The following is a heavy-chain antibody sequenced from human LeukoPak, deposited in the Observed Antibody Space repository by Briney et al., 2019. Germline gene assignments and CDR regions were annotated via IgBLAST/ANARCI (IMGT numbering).Heavy chain of an antibody. CDR1: GNYW. J-gene: IGHJ4*02. CDR3: VSFYETY. Sequence: PGGSLRLSCAASGNYWIHWVRQAPGKGLVWVSHINSDGSWTSYADSVKGRLTISKDNAKNTVYLQMNSLRAEDTAVYYCVSFYETYWGRGTLVTVSS. D-gene: IGHD2/OR15-2a*01. V-gene: IGHV3-74*01. CDR2: INSDGSWT.